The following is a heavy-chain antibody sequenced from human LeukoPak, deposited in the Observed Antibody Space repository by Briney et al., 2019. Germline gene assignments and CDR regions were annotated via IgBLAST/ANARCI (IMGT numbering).Heavy chain of an antibody. J-gene: IGHJ1*01. D-gene: IGHD3-9*01. CDR1: GFTFSSYA. V-gene: IGHV3-23*01. Sequence: GGSLRLSCAASGFTFSSYAMSWVRQAPGKGLEWVSAISGSGGSTYYADSVKGRFTISRDNSKNTLYLQMNSLRAEDTAVYYCAKDRPGYGADEGYFRHWGQGTLVTVSS. CDR3: AKDRPGYGADEGYFRH. CDR2: ISGSGGST.